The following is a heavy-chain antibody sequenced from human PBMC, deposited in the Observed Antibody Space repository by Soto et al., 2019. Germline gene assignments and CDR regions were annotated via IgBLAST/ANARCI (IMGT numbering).Heavy chain of an antibody. J-gene: IGHJ3*02. Sequence: GVSLRLSCAASGFTFSSFWMDWVRQAPGKGLEWVANIKQDGSEKYYVDSVKGRFTISRDNAKNSLYLQMNSLRAEDTAVYYCAVVGAPDAFDIWGQGTMVTVS. D-gene: IGHD1-26*01. CDR1: GFTFSSFW. CDR3: AVVGAPDAFDI. CDR2: IKQDGSEK. V-gene: IGHV3-7*01.